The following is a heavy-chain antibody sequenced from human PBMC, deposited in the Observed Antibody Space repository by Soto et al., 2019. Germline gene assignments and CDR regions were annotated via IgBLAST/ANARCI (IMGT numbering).Heavy chain of an antibody. J-gene: IGHJ6*02. V-gene: IGHV3-21*01. Sequence: LRLSCAASGFTFSSYSMNWVRQAPGKGLEWVSSISSSSSYIYYADSVKGRFTISRDNAKNSLYLQMNSLRAEDTAVYYCARDGYCSSTRRLNYGMDVWGQGTTVTVSS. CDR1: GFTFSSYS. D-gene: IGHD2-2*03. CDR3: ARDGYCSSTRRLNYGMDV. CDR2: ISSSSSYI.